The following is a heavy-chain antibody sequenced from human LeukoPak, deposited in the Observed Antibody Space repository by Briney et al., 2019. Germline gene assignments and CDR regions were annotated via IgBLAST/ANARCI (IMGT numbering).Heavy chain of an antibody. Sequence: GGSLRLSCAASGFTFSSYAMSWVRQAPGKGLEWVSYISSSSSTIYYADSVKGRFTISRDNAKNSLYLQMNSLRAEDTAVYYCARDPLGHWGQGTLVTVSS. J-gene: IGHJ4*02. CDR1: GFTFSSYA. CDR2: ISSSSSTI. CDR3: ARDPLGH. V-gene: IGHV3-48*04. D-gene: IGHD7-27*01.